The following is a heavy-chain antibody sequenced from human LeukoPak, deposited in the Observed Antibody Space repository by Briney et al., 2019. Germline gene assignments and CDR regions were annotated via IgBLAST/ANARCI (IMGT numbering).Heavy chain of an antibody. J-gene: IGHJ3*01. Sequence: SETLSLTCTVSGGSISSYYWSWIRQPPGKGLEWIGYIYYSGSTYYNPFLKSRVTISVDRSKNQFSLKLSSVTAADTAVYYCARDRPVSGSKGPSWGQGTMVTVSS. CDR3: ARDRPVSGSKGPS. CDR2: IYYSGST. CDR1: GGSISSYY. V-gene: IGHV4-59*12. D-gene: IGHD3-22*01.